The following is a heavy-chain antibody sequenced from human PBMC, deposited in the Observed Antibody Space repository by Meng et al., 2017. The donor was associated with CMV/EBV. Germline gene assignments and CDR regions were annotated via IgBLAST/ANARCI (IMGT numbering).Heavy chain of an antibody. CDR2: TYYRSKWYN. CDR3: ARGPGGRFDY. CDR1: GVSVSSNSTA. Sequence: SCAISGVSVSSNSTAWNWSRQSPSRGLEWLGRTYYRSKWYNDYAVSVKSRITINPDTSKNQFSLQLNSVTPEDTTVYYCARGPGGRFDYWGQGTLVTVSS. V-gene: IGHV6-1*01. J-gene: IGHJ4*02. D-gene: IGHD3-10*01.